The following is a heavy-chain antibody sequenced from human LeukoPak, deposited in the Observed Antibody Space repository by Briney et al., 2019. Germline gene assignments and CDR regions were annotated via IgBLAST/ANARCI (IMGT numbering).Heavy chain of an antibody. J-gene: IGHJ1*01. V-gene: IGHV3-23*01. D-gene: IGHD3-16*01. CDR3: AKDDDWGRYKH. CDR1: GFSFSSHG. CDR2: ISPSGDIT. Sequence: GGTLRLSCAGSGFSFSSHGMNWVRQAPGKGLEWVSGISPSGDITYYTASVRGRFTISRDNSKNTLSLQVNSLRAEDTAMYYCAKDDDWGRYKHWGQGTLVTVFS.